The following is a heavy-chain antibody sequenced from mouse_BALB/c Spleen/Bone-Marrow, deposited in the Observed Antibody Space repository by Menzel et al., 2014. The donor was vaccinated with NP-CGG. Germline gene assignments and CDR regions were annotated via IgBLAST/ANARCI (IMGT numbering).Heavy chain of an antibody. Sequence: EVQLQESGGGLVQPGGSLKLSCAASGFTFSSYGMSWVRQTPDKRLELVATINSNGGSTYYPDSVKGRFTISRDNAKNTLYLQMSSLKSEDTAMYYCARDGYYVFYAMDYWGQGTSVTVSS. CDR2: INSNGGST. D-gene: IGHD2-3*01. V-gene: IGHV5-6-3*01. CDR3: ARDGYYVFYAMDY. J-gene: IGHJ4*01. CDR1: GFTFSSYG.